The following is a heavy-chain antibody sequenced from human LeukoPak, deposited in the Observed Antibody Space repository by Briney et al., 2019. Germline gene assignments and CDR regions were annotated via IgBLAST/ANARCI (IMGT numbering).Heavy chain of an antibody. CDR2: IKQDGSEK. Sequence: GGSLRLSCAASGFTFSSYWMSWVRQAPGKGLEWVANIKQDGSEKYYVDSVKGRFTISRDNANNSLYLQMNSLRAEDTAVYYCAKDAYYYGSGSPYFDYWGQGTLVTVSS. CDR1: GFTFSSYW. V-gene: IGHV3-7*01. CDR3: AKDAYYYGSGSPYFDY. J-gene: IGHJ4*02. D-gene: IGHD3-10*01.